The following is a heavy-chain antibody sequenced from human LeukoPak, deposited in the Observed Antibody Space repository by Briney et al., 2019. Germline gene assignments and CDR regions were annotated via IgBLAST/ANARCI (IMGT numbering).Heavy chain of an antibody. CDR1: GFTFSSYE. CDR2: ISSSGSTI. V-gene: IGHV3-48*03. D-gene: IGHD1-26*01. Sequence: GGSLRLSCAASGFTFSSYEMNWVRQAPGKGLEWVSYISSSGSTIYYADSVKGRFTISRDNSKNTLYLQMNSLRAEDTAVYYCAKLREWELPDLFDYWGQGTLVTVSS. CDR3: AKLREWELPDLFDY. J-gene: IGHJ4*02.